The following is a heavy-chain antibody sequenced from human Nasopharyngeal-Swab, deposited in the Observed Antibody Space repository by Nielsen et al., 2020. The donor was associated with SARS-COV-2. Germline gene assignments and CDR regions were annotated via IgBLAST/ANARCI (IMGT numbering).Heavy chain of an antibody. CDR2: IWSDGSKK. CDR3: VRDNPVLCD. D-gene: IGHD3-10*01. CDR1: GFTFSSSG. Sequence: GGSLRLSCAASGFTFSSSGMHWVRQASGKGLEWMAFIWSDGSKKFYSDSVKGRFTISRDDSKNTLYLQMNSLRTEDTAIYYCVRDNPVLCDWGQGTLVTVSS. J-gene: IGHJ4*02. V-gene: IGHV3-30*02.